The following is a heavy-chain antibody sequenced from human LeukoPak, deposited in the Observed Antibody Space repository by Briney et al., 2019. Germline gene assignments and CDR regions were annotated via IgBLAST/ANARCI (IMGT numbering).Heavy chain of an antibody. V-gene: IGHV4-59*01. Sequence: SETLFLTCTVSGGSISSYYWDWIRQPPGKGLEWIGYIYYSGSTNYNPSLKSRVTISVHTSKNQFSLKLSSVTAADTAVYYCARDPKSSSSAFDIWGQGTMVTVSS. D-gene: IGHD6-13*01. CDR1: GGSISSYY. CDR3: ARDPKSSSSAFDI. CDR2: IYYSGST. J-gene: IGHJ3*02.